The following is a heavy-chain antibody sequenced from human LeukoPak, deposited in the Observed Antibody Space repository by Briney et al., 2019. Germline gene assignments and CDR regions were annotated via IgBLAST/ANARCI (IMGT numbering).Heavy chain of an antibody. CDR2: ISSNGDNT. Sequence: PGGSLRLSCSASGFTFSSYALHWVRQAPGKGLEYVSAISSNGDNTYYADSVKGRFTISRDNSKNTLYLQMSSLRPEDTAAYYCVTPNGLYTSSSQFDYWGQGTLVTVSS. CDR1: GFTFSSYA. D-gene: IGHD6-6*01. CDR3: VTPNGLYTSSSQFDY. J-gene: IGHJ4*02. V-gene: IGHV3-64D*09.